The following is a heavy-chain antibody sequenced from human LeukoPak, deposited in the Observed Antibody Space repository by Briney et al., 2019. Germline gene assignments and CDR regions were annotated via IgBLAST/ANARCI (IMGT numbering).Heavy chain of an antibody. V-gene: IGHV3-30-3*01. J-gene: IGHJ6*02. CDR2: ISYDENSK. CDR3: ARDSYGMDV. CDR1: GFTFNNFA. Sequence: GGSLRLSCVASGFTFNNFAMHWVRQAPGKGLEWVAVISYDENSKNYADSVRGRFTISRDRSKNTLFLQMTSLKPEDTAVYYCARDSYGMDVWGQGTTVTVSS.